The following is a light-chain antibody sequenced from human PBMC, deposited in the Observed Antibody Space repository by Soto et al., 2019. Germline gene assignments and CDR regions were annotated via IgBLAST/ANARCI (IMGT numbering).Light chain of an antibody. CDR1: QSISSY. CDR2: AAS. J-gene: IGKJ1*01. Sequence: DIHRTQSPSPLSASVGDRVTITCRGSQSISSYLNWYQQKPGKAPKLLIYAASTLQNGVPSRISGSGSGTDFTLTIDSLQPEDFATYYCQQSYSRVTFGQGTKVDI. V-gene: IGKV1-39*01. CDR3: QQSYSRVT.